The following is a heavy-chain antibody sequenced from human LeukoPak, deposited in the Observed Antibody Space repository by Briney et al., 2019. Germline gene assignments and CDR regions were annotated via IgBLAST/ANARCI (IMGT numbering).Heavy chain of an antibody. V-gene: IGHV4-61*02. Sequence: SETLSLTCTVSGGSLSSGSYYWSWIRQPAGKGLEWIGRIYTSGSTNYNPSLKSRVTISVDTSKNQFSLKLSSVTAADTAVYYCARDGPSRASDYWGQGTLVTVSS. CDR1: GGSLSSGSYY. CDR2: IYTSGST. D-gene: IGHD3/OR15-3a*01. CDR3: ARDGPSRASDY. J-gene: IGHJ4*02.